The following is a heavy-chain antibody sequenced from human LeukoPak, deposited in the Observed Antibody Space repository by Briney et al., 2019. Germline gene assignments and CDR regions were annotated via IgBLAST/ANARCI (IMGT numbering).Heavy chain of an antibody. CDR2: IYSGGST. J-gene: IGHJ5*02. CDR1: GFSVSSNY. Sequence: PGGSLRLSCAASGFSVSSNYMSWVRQAPGKGLEWVSVIYSGGSTYYADSVKGRFTISRDNSKNTLYLQMNSLRAEDTAVYYCAREKPGVPYNWFDPWGQGTLVTVSS. V-gene: IGHV3-53*01. CDR3: AREKPGVPYNWFDP. D-gene: IGHD2-8*01.